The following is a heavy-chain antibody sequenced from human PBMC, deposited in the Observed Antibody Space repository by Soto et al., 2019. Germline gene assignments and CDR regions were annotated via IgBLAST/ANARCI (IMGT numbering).Heavy chain of an antibody. V-gene: IGHV1-8*01. J-gene: IGHJ6*02. CDR3: ARFGVSGWEIYYYYGMDV. CDR2: MNPNSGNT. Sequence: QVQLVQSGAEVKKPGASVKVSCKASGYTFTSYDINWVRQATGQGLEWMGWMNPNSGNTGYAQKFQGQVTMTRNTSKSTAYMEVSSLRTEDQAVYYCARFGVSGWEIYYYYGMDVWGQGTTVTVSS. D-gene: IGHD3-3*01. CDR1: GYTFTSYD.